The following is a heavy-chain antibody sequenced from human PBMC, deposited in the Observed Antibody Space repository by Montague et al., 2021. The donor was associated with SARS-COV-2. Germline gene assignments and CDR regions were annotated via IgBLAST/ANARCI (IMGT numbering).Heavy chain of an antibody. D-gene: IGHD3-22*01. CDR2: IYHTCST. Sequence: IYHTCSTNYNPSLKSQVTLSIDTSENQFSLNLTSVTAADKAVYYCVREKYYFDDSGSKWGQGTLVT. V-gene: IGHV4-4*06. J-gene: IGHJ4*02. CDR3: VREKYYFDDSGSK.